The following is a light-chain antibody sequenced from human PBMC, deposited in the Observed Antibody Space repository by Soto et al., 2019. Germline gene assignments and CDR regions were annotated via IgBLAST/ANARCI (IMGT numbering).Light chain of an antibody. CDR1: SSNIGAGYD. CDR2: GNN. CDR3: QSYDSSLSGWV. V-gene: IGLV1-40*01. J-gene: IGLJ3*02. Sequence: QSVLTQPPSVSGAPGQRVTISCTGSSSNIGAGYDVHWYQQLPETATKLLIYGNNNRPSGVPDRFSGSKYGTSASLAITGLQAEDYADYYCQSYDSSLSGWVFGGGTKLTVL.